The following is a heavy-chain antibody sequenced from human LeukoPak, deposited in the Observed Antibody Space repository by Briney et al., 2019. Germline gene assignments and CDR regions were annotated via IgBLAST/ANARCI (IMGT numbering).Heavy chain of an antibody. CDR3: ARSARFCSSTSCYFIDS. D-gene: IGHD2-2*01. Sequence: ASVKVSCKASGYTFTSYGISWVRQAPGQGLEWMGWISAYNGNTNYAQKLQGRVTMTTDTSTSTAYMELRSLRSDDTAVYYCARSARFCSSTSCYFIDSWGQGTLVTVSS. V-gene: IGHV1-18*01. CDR1: GYTFTSYG. J-gene: IGHJ4*02. CDR2: ISAYNGNT.